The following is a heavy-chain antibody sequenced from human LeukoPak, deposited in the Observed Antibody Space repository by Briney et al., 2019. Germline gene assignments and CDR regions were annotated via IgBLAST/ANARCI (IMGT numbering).Heavy chain of an antibody. Sequence: GGSLRLSCATSGFTFSNAWMNWVSQAPGKGLEWVGRIRSNSDGGTIDHAAPVKGRFTLSRDDSKTTLYLQMNSLQTEDTAVYYCATDFYDSTWGQGTLVTVSS. V-gene: IGHV3-15*07. D-gene: IGHD3-22*01. CDR2: IRSNSDGGTI. CDR3: ATDFYDST. J-gene: IGHJ5*02. CDR1: GFTFSNAW.